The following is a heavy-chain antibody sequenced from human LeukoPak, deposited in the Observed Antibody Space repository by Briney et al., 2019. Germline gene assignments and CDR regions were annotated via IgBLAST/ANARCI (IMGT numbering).Heavy chain of an antibody. V-gene: IGHV1-2*02. J-gene: IGHJ4*02. CDR2: INPNSGGT. CDR3: ARAYTSPNGPY. D-gene: IGHD3-16*01. CDR1: GYTFTDYY. Sequence: ASVKVSCKASGYTFTDYYLHWVRQAPGQGLEWMGWINPNSGGTNYAQKFHGRATMTRDTSITTAYMELNRLRSDDTAVYYCARAYTSPNGPYWGQGTLVIVSS.